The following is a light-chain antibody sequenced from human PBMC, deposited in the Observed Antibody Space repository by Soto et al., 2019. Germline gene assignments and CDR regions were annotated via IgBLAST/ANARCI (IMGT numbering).Light chain of an antibody. CDR2: YDS. V-gene: IGLV3-21*04. J-gene: IGLJ2*01. CDR1: NIGSKS. Sequence: SYELTQPPSVSVAPGKTARITCGGNNIGSKSVHWYQQKPGQAPVLVIYYDSDRPSGSPERFSGSNSGNTATLTISRVEDGDEADYYCQVWDSSSDHVVFGGGTKLTVL. CDR3: QVWDSSSDHVV.